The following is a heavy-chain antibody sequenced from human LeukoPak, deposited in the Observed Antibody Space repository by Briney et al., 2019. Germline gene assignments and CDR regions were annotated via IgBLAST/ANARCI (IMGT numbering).Heavy chain of an antibody. V-gene: IGHV4-34*01. CDR1: GGSFSGYY. Sequence: ASETLSLTCAVYGGSFSGYYWSWIRQPPGKGLEWIGEINHSGSTNYNPSLKSRVTISVDTSKNQFSLKLSSVTAADTAVYYCARAKGIQLERLGWFDPWGQGTLVTVSS. J-gene: IGHJ5*02. D-gene: IGHD1-1*01. CDR2: INHSGST. CDR3: ARAKGIQLERLGWFDP.